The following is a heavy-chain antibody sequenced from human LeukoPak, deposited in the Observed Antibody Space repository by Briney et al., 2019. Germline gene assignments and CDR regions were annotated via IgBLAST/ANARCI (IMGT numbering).Heavy chain of an antibody. J-gene: IGHJ6*02. D-gene: IGHD6-19*01. CDR3: ARDANIAVTHYGMDV. CDR1: GFTFSDYY. Sequence: PGGSLRLSCAASGFTFSDYYMSWIRQAPGKGLEWVSYIGSSGSTIYYADSVKGRFTVSRDNVKKSLYLQMNSLRAGDTAVYYCARDANIAVTHYGMDVWGQGTTVTVSS. CDR2: IGSSGSTI. V-gene: IGHV3-11*04.